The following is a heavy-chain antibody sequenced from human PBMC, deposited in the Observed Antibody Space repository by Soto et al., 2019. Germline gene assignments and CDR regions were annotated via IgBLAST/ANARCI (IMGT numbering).Heavy chain of an antibody. J-gene: IGHJ3*02. V-gene: IGHV1-46*01. D-gene: IGHD2-8*01. CDR3: ARVLNGPAFDI. CDR2: INPSGGST. Sequence: ASVKVSCKASGYTFTSCYMHWVRQAPGQGLEWMGIINPSGGSTSYAQKFQGRVTMTRDTSTSTVYMELSSLRSEDTAVYYCARVLNGPAFDIWGQGTMVTVSS. CDR1: GYTFTSCY.